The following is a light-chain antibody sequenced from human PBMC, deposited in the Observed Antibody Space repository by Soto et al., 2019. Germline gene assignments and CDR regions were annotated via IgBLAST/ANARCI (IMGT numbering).Light chain of an antibody. Sequence: DIQMTQSPSTLSASLGDRVTITCRASQSISTWLAWYQQKPGKAPKLLIYKASNLESGVPSRFSGSGSGKEFTLTISSLQPDDFATYYCQQYVSYCTFGQGTKGEIK. J-gene: IGKJ1*01. V-gene: IGKV1-5*03. CDR1: QSISTW. CDR3: QQYVSYCT. CDR2: KAS.